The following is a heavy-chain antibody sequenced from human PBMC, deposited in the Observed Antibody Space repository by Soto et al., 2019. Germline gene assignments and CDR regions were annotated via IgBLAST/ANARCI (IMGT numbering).Heavy chain of an antibody. J-gene: IGHJ5*02. CDR2: IRSKAYGGTT. Sequence: GGALRLSCTASGFTFGDYAMSWFRQAPGKGLEWVGFIRSKAYGGTTEYAASVKGRFTISRDDSKSIAYLQMNSLKTEDTAVYYCTRGISPIAAAGTWFDPWGQGTLVTVSS. CDR1: GFTFGDYA. V-gene: IGHV3-49*03. CDR3: TRGISPIAAAGTWFDP. D-gene: IGHD6-13*01.